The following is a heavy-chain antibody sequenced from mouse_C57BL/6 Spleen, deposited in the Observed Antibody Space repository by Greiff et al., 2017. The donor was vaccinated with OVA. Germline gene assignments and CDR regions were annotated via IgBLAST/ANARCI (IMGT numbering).Heavy chain of an antibody. Sequence: EVKLVESEGGLVQPGSSMKLSCTASGFTFSDYYMAWVRQVPEKGLEWVANINYDGSSTYYLDSLKSRFIISRDNAKNILYLQMSSLKSEDTATCYCARYDYYAMDYWGQGTSVTVSS. CDR1: GFTFSDYY. CDR2: INYDGSST. CDR3: ARYDYYAMDY. J-gene: IGHJ4*01. V-gene: IGHV5-16*01.